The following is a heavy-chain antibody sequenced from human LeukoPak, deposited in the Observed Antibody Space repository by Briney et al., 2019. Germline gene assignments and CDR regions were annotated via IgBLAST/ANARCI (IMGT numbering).Heavy chain of an antibody. Sequence: PGGFLRLSCAASGFTFSRYWMHWVRQAPGKGLGWVSRIIGDGSVTTYAGSVKGRFTISRDNAKNTVYLQMNSLRAEDTAKYYCARDTGYGFDYWGQGTLVTVSS. CDR1: GFTFSRYW. J-gene: IGHJ4*02. D-gene: IGHD5-12*01. CDR3: ARDTGYGFDY. CDR2: IIGDGSVT. V-gene: IGHV3-74*01.